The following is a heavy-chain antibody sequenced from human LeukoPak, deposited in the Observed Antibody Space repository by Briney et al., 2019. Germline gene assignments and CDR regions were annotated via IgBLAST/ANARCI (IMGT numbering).Heavy chain of an antibody. CDR2: ISAYNGNT. CDR3: ASPRHDYYGSGSGSYYYYGMDV. J-gene: IGHJ6*02. CDR1: GYTFTSYG. Sequence: KPGASVKASCKASGYTFTSYGISWVRQAPGQGLEWMGWISAYNGNTNYAQKLQGRVTMTTDTSTSTAYMELRSLRSDDTAVYYCASPRHDYYGSGSGSYYYYGMDVWGQGTTVTVSS. V-gene: IGHV1-18*01. D-gene: IGHD3-10*01.